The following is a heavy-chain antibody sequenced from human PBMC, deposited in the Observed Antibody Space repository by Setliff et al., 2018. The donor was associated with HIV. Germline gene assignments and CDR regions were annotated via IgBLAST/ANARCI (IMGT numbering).Heavy chain of an antibody. Sequence: SVKVSCKASGGTFSSYAISWVRQAPGQGLEWMGGIIPIFGTANYAQKFQGRVTITTDESTSTAYMELSSLTSEDTAVYYCATDLPDGRGGYYIGGCWGQGTLVTVSS. CDR2: IIPIFGTA. V-gene: IGHV1-69*05. CDR1: GGTFSSYA. J-gene: IGHJ4*02. D-gene: IGHD3-3*01. CDR3: ATDLPDGRGGYYIGGC.